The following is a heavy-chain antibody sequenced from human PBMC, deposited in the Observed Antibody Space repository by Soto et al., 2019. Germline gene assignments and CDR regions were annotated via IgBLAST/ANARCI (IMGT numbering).Heavy chain of an antibody. J-gene: IGHJ4*02. CDR1: GDTVSTNA. V-gene: IGHV3-23*01. CDR3: AKGSASGRPYYFDY. CDR2: ITASGGGT. Sequence: PGGSLRLSCAASGDTVSTNAMSWVRQAPGKGLEWVSAITASGGGTYYADSVKGRFTISRESPKNTLHLQMNSLRAEDTAVYYCAKGSASGRPYYFDYWGQGALVTVSS.